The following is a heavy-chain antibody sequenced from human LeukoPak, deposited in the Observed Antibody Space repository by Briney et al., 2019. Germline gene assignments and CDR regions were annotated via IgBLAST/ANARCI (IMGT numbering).Heavy chain of an antibody. D-gene: IGHD3-9*01. Sequence: HPGRSLRLSCAASGFTFSSYAMHWVRQAPGKGLEWVAVISYDGSNKYYADSVKGRFTISRDNSKNTLYLQMNSLRAEDTAVYYCARDGPPLLVTYPNWYFDLWGRGTLVTVSS. CDR2: ISYDGSNK. CDR1: GFTFSSYA. V-gene: IGHV3-30-3*01. CDR3: ARDGPPLLVTYPNWYFDL. J-gene: IGHJ2*01.